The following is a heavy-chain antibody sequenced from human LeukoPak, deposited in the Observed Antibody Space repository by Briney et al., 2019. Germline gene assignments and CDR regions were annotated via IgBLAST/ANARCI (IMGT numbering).Heavy chain of an antibody. D-gene: IGHD6-19*01. J-gene: IGHJ6*03. V-gene: IGHV1-69*01. CDR3: ARAPYSSGGSTNYYYYYYMDV. CDR2: IIPIFGTA. Sequence: SVKVSCKASGGTFSSYAISWVRLAPGQGLEWMGGIIPIFGTANYAQKFQGRVTITADQSTSTAYMELSSQRSEDTAVYYCARAPYSSGGSTNYYYYYYMDVWGKGTTVTVSS. CDR1: GGTFSSYA.